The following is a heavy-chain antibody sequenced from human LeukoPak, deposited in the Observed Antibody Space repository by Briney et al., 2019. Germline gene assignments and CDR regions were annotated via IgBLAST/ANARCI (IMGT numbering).Heavy chain of an antibody. CDR1: GGSINPYY. D-gene: IGHD6-19*01. J-gene: IGHJ4*02. CDR3: ARDKFGELAGTFDS. CDR2: IYTSGST. Sequence: SETLSLTCTVSGGSINPYYWSWIRQPAGKGLEWIGRIYTSGSTNYNPSLKSRVTLSIDTSKNQFSLKLNSVTAADTAVYYCARDKFGELAGTFDSWGQGTLVTVSS. V-gene: IGHV4-4*07.